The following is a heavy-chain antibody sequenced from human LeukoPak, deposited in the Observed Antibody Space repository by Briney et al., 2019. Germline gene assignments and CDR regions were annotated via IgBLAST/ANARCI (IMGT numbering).Heavy chain of an antibody. CDR3: AIGGEGSGTYFGH. Sequence: GGSLRLSCAASGFSFDRYEMNWVRRAPGRGLEWISYVSANGATTYCAESVRGRFSIPRDNAKTSLSLQMNSLRVEDTAVYYCAIGGEGSGTYFGHWGQGTLVTVFS. V-gene: IGHV3-48*03. J-gene: IGHJ1*01. D-gene: IGHD1-26*01. CDR2: VSANGATT. CDR1: GFSFDRYE.